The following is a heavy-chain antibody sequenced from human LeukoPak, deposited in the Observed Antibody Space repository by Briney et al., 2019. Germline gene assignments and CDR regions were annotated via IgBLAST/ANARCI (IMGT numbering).Heavy chain of an antibody. D-gene: IGHD2-2*01. Sequence: GGSLRLSCAASGFTFSSYWMHWVRQAPGKGLVWVSRANSDGSSTSYADSVKGRFAISRDNAKNTLYLQMNSLRVEDTAVYYCAKGRRVVVVPAADLFDYWGQGTLVTVSS. CDR2: ANSDGSST. V-gene: IGHV3-74*01. CDR3: AKGRRVVVVPAADLFDY. J-gene: IGHJ4*02. CDR1: GFTFSSYW.